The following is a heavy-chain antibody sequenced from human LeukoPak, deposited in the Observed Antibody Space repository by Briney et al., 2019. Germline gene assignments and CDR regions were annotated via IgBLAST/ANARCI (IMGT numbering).Heavy chain of an antibody. V-gene: IGHV3-66*02. CDR3: ARAEWDSSGWYGGFALDY. D-gene: IGHD6-19*01. J-gene: IGHJ4*02. CDR2: IYSGGST. Sequence: PGGSLRLSCAASRFTVSSNYMSWVRQAPGKGLEWVSVIYSGGSTYYADSVKGRFTISRDNSKNTLYLQMNSLRAEDTAVYYCARAEWDSSGWYGGFALDYWGQGTLVTVSS. CDR1: RFTVSSNY.